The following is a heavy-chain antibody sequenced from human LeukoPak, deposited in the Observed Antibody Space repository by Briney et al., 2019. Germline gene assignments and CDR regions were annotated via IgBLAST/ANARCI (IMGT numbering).Heavy chain of an antibody. D-gene: IGHD6-13*01. CDR3: ARGQPGVAAAGNLDY. CDR2: IWSDGNNK. Sequence: GGSLRLSCAASGFTFSSYWMSWVRQAPGKGLEWVAIIWSDGNNKYYADSVEGRFTISRDTSKNTLFLQMNSLRAEDTAVYYCARGQPGVAAAGNLDYWGQGTLVTVSS. V-gene: IGHV3-33*08. J-gene: IGHJ4*02. CDR1: GFTFSSYW.